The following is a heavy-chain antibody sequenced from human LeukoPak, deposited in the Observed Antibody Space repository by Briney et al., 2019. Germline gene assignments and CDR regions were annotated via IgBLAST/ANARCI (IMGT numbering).Heavy chain of an antibody. CDR2: IYYSGST. Sequence: PSETLSLTCTVSGDSISKYYWSWIRQPPGKALEWIGYIYYSGSTTYNPSLRSRVTISIDTSKNQFSLKLSSVTAAATAVYYCAKQPGETAAFNIWGKGKMVTVFS. CDR3: AKQPGETAAFNI. V-gene: IGHV4-59*08. CDR1: GDSISKYY. D-gene: IGHD5-18*01. J-gene: IGHJ3*02.